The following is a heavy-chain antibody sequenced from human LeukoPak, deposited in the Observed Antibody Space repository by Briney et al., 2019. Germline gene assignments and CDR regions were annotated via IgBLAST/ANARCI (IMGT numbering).Heavy chain of an antibody. CDR3: AKDSLRTVPKASFDS. D-gene: IGHD2-2*01. Sequence: GGSLRLSCAASGFSFSSSAMHWVRQAPGKGLDWVAFIHYDGNNKYYADSVKGRFTISRDNSKNTLYLQMNSLRAEDRAVYYCAKDSLRTVPKASFDSWGQGTLVTVSS. CDR2: IHYDGNNK. V-gene: IGHV3-30*02. J-gene: IGHJ4*02. CDR1: GFSFSSSA.